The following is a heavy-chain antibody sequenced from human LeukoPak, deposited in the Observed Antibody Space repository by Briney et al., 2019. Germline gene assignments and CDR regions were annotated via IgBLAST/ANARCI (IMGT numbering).Heavy chain of an antibody. V-gene: IGHV4-59*01. CDR3: ARGPTVTTDY. CDR1: GASFSSYS. Sequence: PSETLSLTCTVSGASFSSYSCHWLRQPPGKGLEWIGHMYYSGSTDYNPSLKSRVTMSLDTSNNQFSLNLSSVTAADTAVYYCARGPTVTTDYWGQGILVTVSS. CDR2: MYYSGST. J-gene: IGHJ4*02. D-gene: IGHD4-17*01.